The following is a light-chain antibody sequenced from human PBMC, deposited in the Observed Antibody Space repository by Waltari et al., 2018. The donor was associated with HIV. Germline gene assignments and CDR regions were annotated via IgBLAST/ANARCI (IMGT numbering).Light chain of an antibody. CDR3: AAWDANLNGRL. V-gene: IGLV1-44*01. J-gene: IGLJ2*01. CDR2: STN. CDR1: ISNIRGKN. Sequence: QSVLTQSPSASGTPGQRVTISCSGSISNIRGKNVSSYQHLPGTAPKLLIYSTNQRPSGVPDRFSGSKSGTSASLAISGLQSEDEADYYCAAWDANLNGRLFGGGTKLTVL.